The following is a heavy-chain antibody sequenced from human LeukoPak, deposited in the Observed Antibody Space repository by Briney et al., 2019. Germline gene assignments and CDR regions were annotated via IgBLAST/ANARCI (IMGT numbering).Heavy chain of an antibody. V-gene: IGHV4-61*02. Sequence: SQTLSLTCTVSGGSISSGRYYWSWIRQPAGKGLEWIGRIYTSGSTNYNPSLKSRVTISVDTSKNQFSLKLSSVTAADTAVYYCARVPPYYDFENDYWGQGTLVTVSS. J-gene: IGHJ4*02. CDR2: IYTSGST. D-gene: IGHD3-3*01. CDR3: ARVPPYYDFENDY. CDR1: GGSISSGRYY.